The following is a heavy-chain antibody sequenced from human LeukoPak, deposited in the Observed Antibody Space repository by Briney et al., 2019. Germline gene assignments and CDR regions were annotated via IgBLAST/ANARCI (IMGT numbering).Heavy chain of an antibody. Sequence: GGSLRLSCSASGFTFTNSWIAWVRQAPGKGLEWVANIKQDASTKHYADSLKGRFTISRDNPKNSLYLQMNNLRADDTAIYYCTRDTEGTLDYWGQGILVTVAS. V-gene: IGHV3-7*01. J-gene: IGHJ4*02. CDR3: TRDTEGTLDY. CDR2: IKQDASTK. CDR1: GFTFTNSW. D-gene: IGHD2-8*02.